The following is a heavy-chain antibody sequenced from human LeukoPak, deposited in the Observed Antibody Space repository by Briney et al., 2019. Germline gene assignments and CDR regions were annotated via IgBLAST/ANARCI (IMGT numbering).Heavy chain of an antibody. Sequence: PGGSLRLSCAASGFTFSSYAMSWVRQAPGKGLEWVSGINWNGGNTGYADSVQGRFTISRDNAKNSLYLQMNSLRPEDTAVYSCARSFFQWNYGSCLDSWGQGTLVTVSS. D-gene: IGHD1-7*01. CDR3: ARSFFQWNYGSCLDS. V-gene: IGHV3-20*04. CDR1: GFTFSSYA. J-gene: IGHJ1*01. CDR2: INWNGGNT.